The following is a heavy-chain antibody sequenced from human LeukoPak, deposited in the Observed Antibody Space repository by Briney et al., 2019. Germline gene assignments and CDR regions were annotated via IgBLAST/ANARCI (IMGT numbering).Heavy chain of an antibody. CDR2: IYTSGST. J-gene: IGHJ6*03. CDR3: ARGPIVGDFWSGHYYMDV. D-gene: IGHD3-3*01. Sequence: SQTLSLTCTVSGGSISSGSYYWSWIRQPAGKGLEWIGRIYTSGSTNYNPSLKSRVTISADTSKNQFSLKLSSVTAADTAVYYCARGPIVGDFWSGHYYMDVWGKGTTVTVSS. V-gene: IGHV4-61*02. CDR1: GGSISSGSYY.